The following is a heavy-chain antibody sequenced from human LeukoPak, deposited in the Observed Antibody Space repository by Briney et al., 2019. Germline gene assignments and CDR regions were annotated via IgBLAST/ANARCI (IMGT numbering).Heavy chain of an antibody. D-gene: IGHD4/OR15-4a*01. CDR3: ARGGAKDSGLDYYYMDV. Sequence: SVKVSCKASGGTFSSYAISWVRQAPGQGLEWMGGIIPIFGTANYAQKFQGRVTITADKSTSTAYMELSSLRSEDTAVYYCARGGAKDSGLDYYYMDVWGKGTTVTVSS. J-gene: IGHJ6*03. CDR1: GGTFSSYA. V-gene: IGHV1-69*06. CDR2: IIPIFGTA.